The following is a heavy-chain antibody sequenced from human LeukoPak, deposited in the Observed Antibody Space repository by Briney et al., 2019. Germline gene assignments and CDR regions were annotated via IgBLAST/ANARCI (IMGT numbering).Heavy chain of an antibody. CDR3: ARVSVVRGVIPQYYFDY. V-gene: IGHV4-59*01. J-gene: IGHJ4*02. Sequence: PSETLSLTCTVSGGSISSYYWSWIRQPPGKGLEWIGYIYYSGSTNYNPSLKSRVTISVDTSKNQFSLKLSSVTAADTAVYYCARVSVVRGVIPQYYFDYWGQGTLVTVSS. CDR2: IYYSGST. D-gene: IGHD3-10*01. CDR1: GGSISSYY.